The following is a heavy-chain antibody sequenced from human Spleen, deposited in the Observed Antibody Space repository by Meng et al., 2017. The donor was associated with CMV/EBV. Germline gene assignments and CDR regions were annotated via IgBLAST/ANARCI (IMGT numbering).Heavy chain of an antibody. CDR1: GFSFSSYW. CDR2: ISSSSSYI. V-gene: IGHV3-21*01. D-gene: IGHD6-19*01. J-gene: IGHJ6*02. Sequence: GGSLRLSCAASGFSFSSYWMSWVRQAPGKGLEWVSSISSSSSYIYYADSVKGRFTISRDNAKNSLYLQMNSLRAEDTAVYYCARVEGLENSSGWYYYYGMDVWGQGTTVTVSS. CDR3: ARVEGLENSSGWYYYYGMDV.